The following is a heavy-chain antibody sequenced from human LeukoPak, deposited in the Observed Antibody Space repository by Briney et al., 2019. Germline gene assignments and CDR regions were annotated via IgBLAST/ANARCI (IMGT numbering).Heavy chain of an antibody. CDR2: ISSSGGTI. CDR1: GFTFSSYG. Sequence: GGSLRLSCAASGFTFSSYGLNWVRQAPGKGPEWLSYISSSGGTIYYVGSVKGRFTVSRDNAKNSLYLQMNSLGAEDTAVYYCARDLGITGQYYFDYWGQGALASVSS. D-gene: IGHD3-16*01. V-gene: IGHV3-48*03. CDR3: ARDLGITGQYYFDY. J-gene: IGHJ4*02.